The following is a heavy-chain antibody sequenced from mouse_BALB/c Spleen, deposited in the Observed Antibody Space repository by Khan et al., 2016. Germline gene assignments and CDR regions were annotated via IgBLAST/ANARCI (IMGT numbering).Heavy chain of an antibody. D-gene: IGHD2-1*01. CDR2: ISYSGST. V-gene: IGHV3-2*02. Sequence: EVQLQESGPGLVKPSQSLSLTCTVPGYSITSDYAWNWIRQFPGNKLEWMGYISYSGSTSYNPSLKSRISITRHTSKNQFFLQLNSVTTEDTATYYCAPYGNYRYFDYWGQGTTLTVSS. CDR3: APYGNYRYFDY. J-gene: IGHJ2*01. CDR1: GYSITSDYA.